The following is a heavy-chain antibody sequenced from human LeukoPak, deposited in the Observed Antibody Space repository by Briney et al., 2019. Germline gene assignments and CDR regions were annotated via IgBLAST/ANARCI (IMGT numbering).Heavy chain of an antibody. CDR3: ARGFPAPYYYYYYMDV. J-gene: IGHJ6*03. CDR2: IYTSGST. V-gene: IGHV4-4*07. Sequence: SETLSLTCTVSGGSISSYYWSWIRQPAGKGLEWIGRIYTSGSTNYNPSLKSRVTMSVDTSKNQFSLKLSSVTAADTAVYYCARGFPAPYYYYYYMDVWGKGTTVTVSS. CDR1: GGSISSYY.